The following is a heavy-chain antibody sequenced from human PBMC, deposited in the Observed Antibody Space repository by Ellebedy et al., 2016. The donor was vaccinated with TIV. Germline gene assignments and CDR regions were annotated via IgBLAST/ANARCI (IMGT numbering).Heavy chain of an antibody. D-gene: IGHD6-6*01. J-gene: IGHJ5*02. Sequence: SVKVSCXASARTFSSYAISWVRQAPGQGLEWMGGIIPIFGTANYAQKFQGRVTITADESTSTAYMELSSLRSEDTAVYYCASSGVVENWFDPWGQGTLVTVSS. CDR3: ASSGVVENWFDP. V-gene: IGHV1-69*13. CDR2: IIPIFGTA. CDR1: ARTFSSYA.